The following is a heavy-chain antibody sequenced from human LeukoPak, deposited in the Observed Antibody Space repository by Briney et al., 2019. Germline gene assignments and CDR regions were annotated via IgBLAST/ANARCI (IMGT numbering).Heavy chain of an antibody. CDR2: IIPIFGTA. J-gene: IGHJ5*02. CDR1: GGTFSSYA. V-gene: IGHV1-69*13. D-gene: IGHD6-13*01. Sequence: SVKVSCKASGGTFSSYAISWVRQAPGQGLKCMGGIIPIFGTANYAQKFQGRVTITADESTSTAYMELSSLRSEDTAVYYCARSIAAASYWFYPWGQGTLVTVSS. CDR3: ARSIAAASYWFYP.